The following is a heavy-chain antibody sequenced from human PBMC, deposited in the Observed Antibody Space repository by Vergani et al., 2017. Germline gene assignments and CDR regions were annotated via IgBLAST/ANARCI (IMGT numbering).Heavy chain of an antibody. CDR2: IYYSGRT. Sequence: QVQLQESGPGLVKPSETLSLTCTVSGGSISSYYWSWIRQPPGKGLEWIGYIYYSGRTYYNPSLKNRVTISVETSKNQFSLKLSSVTAADTAVYYCARYSSGYPRRFDYWGQGTLVTVSS. CDR1: GGSISSYY. CDR3: ARYSSGYPRRFDY. V-gene: IGHV4-30-4*08. D-gene: IGHD3-22*01. J-gene: IGHJ4*02.